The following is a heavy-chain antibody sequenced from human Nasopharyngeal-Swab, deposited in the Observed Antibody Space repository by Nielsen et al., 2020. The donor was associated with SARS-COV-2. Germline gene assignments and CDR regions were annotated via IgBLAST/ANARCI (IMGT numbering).Heavy chain of an antibody. D-gene: IGHD3-3*01. V-gene: IGHV1-69*13. CDR2: IIPIFGTA. CDR3: ARPRITIFGGDHPDAFDI. CDR1: GGTFSSYA. Sequence: SVMVSCTASGGTFSSYAISCVRQAPGQGLEWMGGIIPIFGTANYAQKFQGRVTITADESTSTAYMELSSLRSEDTAVYYCARPRITIFGGDHPDAFDIWGQGTMVTVSS. J-gene: IGHJ3*02.